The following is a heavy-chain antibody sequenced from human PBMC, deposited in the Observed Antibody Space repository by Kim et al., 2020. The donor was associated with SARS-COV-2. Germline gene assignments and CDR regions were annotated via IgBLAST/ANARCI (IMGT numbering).Heavy chain of an antibody. V-gene: IGHV3-23*01. Sequence: GGSLRLSCIVSGFTFRNYAMNWVRQAPGKGLQWVSAIDYSGSRTYYTDSVKGRFTISRDNSRSTLYLQMNSLRAEDTAIYYCARDDGSGRYFDDALDIWGQGTMVTVSS. CDR3: ARDDGSGRYFDDALDI. CDR2: IDYSGSRT. CDR1: GFTFRNYA. D-gene: IGHD3-10*01. J-gene: IGHJ3*02.